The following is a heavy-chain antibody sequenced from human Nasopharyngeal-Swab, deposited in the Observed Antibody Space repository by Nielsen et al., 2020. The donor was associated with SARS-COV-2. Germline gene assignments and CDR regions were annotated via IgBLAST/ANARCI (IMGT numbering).Heavy chain of an antibody. D-gene: IGHD4-17*01. V-gene: IGHV3-33*01. J-gene: IGHJ4*02. Sequence: GESLKISCAASGFTFSSYGMHWVRQAPGKGLEWVAVIWYDGSNKYYADSVKGRFTISRDNSKNTLYLQMNDLRAEDTAVYYCARENDYADEYYFDYWGQGTLVTVSS. CDR2: IWYDGSNK. CDR1: GFTFSSYG. CDR3: ARENDYADEYYFDY.